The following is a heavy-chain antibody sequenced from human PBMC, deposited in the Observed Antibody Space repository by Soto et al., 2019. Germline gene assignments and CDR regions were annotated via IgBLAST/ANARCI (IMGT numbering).Heavy chain of an antibody. J-gene: IGHJ4*02. Sequence: ASVKVSCKASGYTFTSYGISWVRQAPGQGLEWMGWISAYNGNTNYAQKLQGRVTMTTETSTSTAYMELRSLRYDDTAVYYCASSGYDSYSYFDYWGQGTLVTVSS. D-gene: IGHD5-12*01. CDR3: ASSGYDSYSYFDY. CDR2: ISAYNGNT. V-gene: IGHV1-18*01. CDR1: GYTFTSYG.